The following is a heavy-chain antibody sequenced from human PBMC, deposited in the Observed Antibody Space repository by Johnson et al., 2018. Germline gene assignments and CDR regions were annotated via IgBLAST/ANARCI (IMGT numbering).Heavy chain of an antibody. J-gene: IGHJ3*02. CDR1: GFTFSSYS. CDR3: ARTVAGIMGVFDI. Sequence: VQLVESGGGLVKPGGSLRLSCAASGFTFSSYSMNWARQAPGKGLEWVSSISSGSSYIYYPASVKGRFTISRDNAKNSLYLQMNSLRPEDTAVYYCARTVAGIMGVFDIWGQGTMVTVSS. D-gene: IGHD6-19*01. V-gene: IGHV3-21*01. CDR2: ISSGSSYI.